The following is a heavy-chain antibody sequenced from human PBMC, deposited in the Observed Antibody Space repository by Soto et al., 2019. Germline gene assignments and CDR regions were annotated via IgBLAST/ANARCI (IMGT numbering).Heavy chain of an antibody. CDR2: IYSSGGT. Sequence: SETLSLTCTVSGGSIGGYYWTLIRQPAGKGLEWIGRIYSSGGTKYNPSLKSRVDMSLDMSKNQFSLRLNSVTAADTAVYYCARGQRFSDSFDPWGQGTLVTVSS. J-gene: IGHJ5*02. D-gene: IGHD3-3*01. CDR1: GGSIGGYY. V-gene: IGHV4-4*07. CDR3: ARGQRFSDSFDP.